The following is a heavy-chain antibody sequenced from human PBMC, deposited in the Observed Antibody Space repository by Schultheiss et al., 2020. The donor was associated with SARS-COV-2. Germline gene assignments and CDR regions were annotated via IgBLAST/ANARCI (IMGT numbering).Heavy chain of an antibody. V-gene: IGHV4-59*12. CDR1: GGSISSYY. Sequence: SETLSLTCTVSGGSISSYYWSWIRQPPGKGLEWIGSIYHSGSTYYNPSLKSRVTISVDTSKNQFSLKLSSVTAADTAVYYCAGIAAAWANFDYWGQGTLVTVSS. D-gene: IGHD6-13*01. CDR2: IYHSGST. J-gene: IGHJ4*02. CDR3: AGIAAAWANFDY.